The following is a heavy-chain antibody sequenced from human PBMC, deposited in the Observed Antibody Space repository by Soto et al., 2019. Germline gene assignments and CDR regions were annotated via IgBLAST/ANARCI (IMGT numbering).Heavy chain of an antibody. CDR1: VFTFSIYG. D-gene: IGHD6-6*01. J-gene: IGHJ6*01. CDR3: ASVGSSYGSGGMDV. V-gene: IGHV3-30*03. Sequence: GGSLLLSCAASVFTFSIYGMDWVRQAPGKGLEWVAVISYDGSNKYYADSVKGRFTISRDNSKNTLYLQMNSLRAEDTAVYYCASVGSSYGSGGMDVWGQGTTVTVSS. CDR2: ISYDGSNK.